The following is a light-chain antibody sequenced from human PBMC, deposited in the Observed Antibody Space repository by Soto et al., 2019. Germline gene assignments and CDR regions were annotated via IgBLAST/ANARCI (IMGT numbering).Light chain of an antibody. Sequence: QSVLTQPASVSGSPGQSITISCTGTSSDVGSYNLVSWYQQHPGKAPKLMIYEGSKRPSGVSNRFSGSKSGNTASLTISGLLAADEADYYCCSYAGSSTYVFGTGTKVTVL. V-gene: IGLV2-23*01. CDR2: EGS. CDR3: CSYAGSSTYV. J-gene: IGLJ1*01. CDR1: SSDVGSYNL.